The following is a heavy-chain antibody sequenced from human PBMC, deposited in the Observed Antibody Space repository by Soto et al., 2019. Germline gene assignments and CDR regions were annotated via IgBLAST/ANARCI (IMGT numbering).Heavy chain of an antibody. CDR2: IYSSGST. CDR1: GGSISSSSYY. CDR3: ARHLRXGSGSYYLCYYYMDV. J-gene: IGHJ6*03. D-gene: IGHD3-10*01. Sequence: SETLSLTCTVSGGSISSSSYYWGWIRQPPGKGLEWIGNIYSSGSTYYNPSLKSRVTISVDTSKNQFSLKLSSVAAADTAVYYCARHLRXGSGSYYLCYYYMDVWGKGTTVTVSS. V-gene: IGHV4-39*01.